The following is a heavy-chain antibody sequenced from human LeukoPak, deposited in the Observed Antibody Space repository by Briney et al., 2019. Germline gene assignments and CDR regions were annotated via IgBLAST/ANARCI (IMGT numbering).Heavy chain of an antibody. CDR2: IKQDGSEK. CDR3: ARLGQLTIFRVVIRQNDY. D-gene: IGHD3-3*01. V-gene: IGHV3-7*01. CDR1: GFTFSSYW. Sequence: GGSLRLSCAASGFTFSSYWMSWVRQAPGKGLDWVANIKQDGSEKYYVDSVKGRFTISRDNAKNSLYLQMNSLRAEDTAVYYCARLGQLTIFRVVIRQNDYWGQGTLVTVSS. J-gene: IGHJ4*02.